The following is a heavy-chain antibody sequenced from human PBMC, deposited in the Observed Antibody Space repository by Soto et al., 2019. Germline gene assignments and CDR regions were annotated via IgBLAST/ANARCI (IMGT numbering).Heavy chain of an antibody. V-gene: IGHV3-30*18. CDR3: AKSVYSYGSFDY. J-gene: IGHJ4*02. CDR1: GFTFSSYG. Sequence: GGSLRLSCAASGFTFSSYGMHWVRQAPGKGLEWVAVISYDGSNKYYADSVKGRFTISRDNSKNTLYLQMNSLRAEDTAVYYCAKSVYSYGSFDYWGQGTLVTVSS. CDR2: ISYDGSNK. D-gene: IGHD5-18*01.